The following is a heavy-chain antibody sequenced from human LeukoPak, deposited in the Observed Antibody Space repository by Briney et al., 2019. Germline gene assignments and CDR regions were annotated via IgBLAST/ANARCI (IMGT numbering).Heavy chain of an antibody. Sequence: GGSLRLSCAASGLSFSSYGINWVRQAPGKGLEWVSGNSGSGDITYYADSVKGRFTISRDNSRNTLYLQMNSLRAEDTAVYYCARRSKSSAIWYYFDYWGQGTLVTVSS. CDR2: NSGSGDIT. D-gene: IGHD6-25*01. CDR3: ARRSKSSAIWYYFDY. J-gene: IGHJ4*02. V-gene: IGHV3-23*01. CDR1: GLSFSSYG.